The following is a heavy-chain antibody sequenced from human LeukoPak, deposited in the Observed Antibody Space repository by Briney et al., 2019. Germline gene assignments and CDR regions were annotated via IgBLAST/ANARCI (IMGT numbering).Heavy chain of an antibody. J-gene: IGHJ6*02. CDR2: IYYSGST. D-gene: IGHD3-22*01. V-gene: IGHV4-39*01. CDR3: ARVSPYYYDSSGYYYSNYYYGMDV. CDR1: GGSISSSSYY. Sequence: SETLSLTCTVSGGSISSSSYYWGWIRQPPGKGLEWIGSIYYSGSTYYNPSLKSRVTISVDTSKNQFSLKLSSVTAADTAVYYCARVSPYYYDSSGYYYSNYYYGMDVWGQGTTVTVSS.